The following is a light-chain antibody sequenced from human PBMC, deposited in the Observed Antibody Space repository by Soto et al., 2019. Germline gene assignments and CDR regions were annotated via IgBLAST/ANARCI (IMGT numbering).Light chain of an antibody. Sequence: QSVLTQPASVSGSPGQSITISCTGSSRDVGGSKYVSWYQQHPGKAPRLIIFEVSYRPSGVSNRFSGSKSGNTASLTVSGLQAEDEADYYCCSYAGSYTFVVFGGGTKLTVL. CDR3: CSYAGSYTFVV. J-gene: IGLJ2*01. V-gene: IGLV2-14*01. CDR1: SRDVGGSKY. CDR2: EVS.